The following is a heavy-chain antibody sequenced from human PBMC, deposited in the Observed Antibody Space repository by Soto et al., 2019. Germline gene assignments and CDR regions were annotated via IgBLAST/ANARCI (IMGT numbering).Heavy chain of an antibody. Sequence: SETLSLTCTVSGGSISGYYWTWIRQPPGNGLEWVGSLFYGGTTDYNPSLKSRLTMSLDTSKNHFSPKLRSVTAADTAVYYCARHRGPAPVYWGQGTLVTVSS. CDR2: LFYGGTT. V-gene: IGHV4-39*01. CDR3: ARHRGPAPVY. D-gene: IGHD3-10*01. J-gene: IGHJ4*02. CDR1: GGSISGYY.